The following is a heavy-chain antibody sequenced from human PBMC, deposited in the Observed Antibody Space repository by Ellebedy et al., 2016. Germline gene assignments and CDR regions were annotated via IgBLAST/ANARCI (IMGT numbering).Heavy chain of an antibody. CDR2: IHGSGST. Sequence: SETLSLXXAVYGGSFSDYFWSWIRQPAGKGLEWIGRIHGSGSTYYSPSLRGRVTMSVGSSNNQFSLKLTSVTAADTAIYYCARERNGDYGGYYFDSWGQGTLVTVSS. V-gene: IGHV4-59*10. J-gene: IGHJ4*02. CDR3: ARERNGDYGGYYFDS. CDR1: GGSFSDYF. D-gene: IGHD4-23*01.